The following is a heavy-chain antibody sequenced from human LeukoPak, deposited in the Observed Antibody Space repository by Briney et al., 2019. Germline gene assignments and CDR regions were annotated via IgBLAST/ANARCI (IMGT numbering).Heavy chain of an antibody. V-gene: IGHV3-64D*06. Sequence: GGSLRLSCSASGFPFSTLGMHWVRQAPGKGLEHVSTIGSDGDGTYYADSVKDRFIISRDNSKNAVYLQMSSLRPEDTAVYYCVSPVFINFWGQGTLVTVSS. D-gene: IGHD1-14*01. CDR2: IGSDGDGT. CDR1: GFPFSTLG. J-gene: IGHJ4*01. CDR3: VSPVFINF.